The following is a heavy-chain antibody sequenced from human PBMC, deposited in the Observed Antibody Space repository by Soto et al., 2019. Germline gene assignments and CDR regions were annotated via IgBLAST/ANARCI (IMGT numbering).Heavy chain of an antibody. Sequence: PGESLKISCKGSGYSFTSYWISWVRQMPGKGLEWMGRIDPSDSYTNYSPSFQGHVTISADKSISTAYLQWSSLKASDPAMYYCATRGITMVRGVIWINGMDVWGQGTTVTVSS. CDR3: ATRGITMVRGVIWINGMDV. J-gene: IGHJ6*02. V-gene: IGHV5-10-1*01. D-gene: IGHD3-10*01. CDR2: IDPSDSYT. CDR1: GYSFTSYW.